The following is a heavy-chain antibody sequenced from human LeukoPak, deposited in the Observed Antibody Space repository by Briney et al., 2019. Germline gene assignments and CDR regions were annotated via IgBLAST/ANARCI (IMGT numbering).Heavy chain of an antibody. CDR1: GGTFISYA. D-gene: IGHD6-13*01. CDR2: MIPIFGTA. CDR3: ARGAIFGYSSSWYLGAFDI. J-gene: IGHJ3*02. Sequence: SVKVSCKASGGTFISYAISWVRQAPGQGLQWMGGMIPIFGTANYAQKCQGRVTITTDESTRTAYMELSSLRSEDTAVYYCARGAIFGYSSSWYLGAFDIWGQGTMVTVSS. V-gene: IGHV1-69*05.